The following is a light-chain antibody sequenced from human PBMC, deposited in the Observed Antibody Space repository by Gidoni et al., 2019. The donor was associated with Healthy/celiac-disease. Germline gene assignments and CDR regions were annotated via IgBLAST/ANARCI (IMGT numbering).Light chain of an antibody. J-gene: IGKJ4*01. CDR3: QQYSNWPPFT. CDR1: ETIDYK. CDR2: GAS. V-gene: IGKV3-15*01. Sequence: TVLTQSPVTLSVSSGERAALSCRASETIDYKLAWYQQKPGQAPRLLIYGASIRATGVPDRFSGSGSGTEFTLTISSLQSEDFAFYYCQQYSNWPPFTFGGGTKVEMK.